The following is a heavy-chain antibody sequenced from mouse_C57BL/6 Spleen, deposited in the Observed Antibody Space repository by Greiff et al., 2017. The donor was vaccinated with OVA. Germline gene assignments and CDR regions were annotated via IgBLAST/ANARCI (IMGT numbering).Heavy chain of an antibody. CDR2: INPYNGDT. V-gene: IGHV1-20*01. Sequence: DVQLQESGPELVKPGDSVKISCKASGYSFTGYFMNWVMQSHGKSLEWIGRINPYNGDTFYNQKFKGKATLTVDKSSSTAHMELRSLTSEDSAVYYCARSAYDGYPSWFAYWGQGTLVTVSA. CDR1: GYSFTGYF. D-gene: IGHD2-3*01. CDR3: ARSAYDGYPSWFAY. J-gene: IGHJ3*01.